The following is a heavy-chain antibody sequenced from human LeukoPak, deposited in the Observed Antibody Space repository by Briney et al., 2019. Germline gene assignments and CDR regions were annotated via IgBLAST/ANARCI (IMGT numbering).Heavy chain of an antibody. D-gene: IGHD6-19*01. CDR2: IYYSGST. CDR1: GGSISSSSYY. J-gene: IGHJ4*02. V-gene: IGHV4-39*07. CDR3: ARGHFSSGWYIDY. Sequence: SETLSLTCSVSGGSISSSSYYWGWIRQPPGKGLEWIGSIYYSGSTNYNPSLKSRVTISVDTSKNQFSLKLSSVTAADTAVYYCARGHFSSGWYIDYWGQGTLVTVSS.